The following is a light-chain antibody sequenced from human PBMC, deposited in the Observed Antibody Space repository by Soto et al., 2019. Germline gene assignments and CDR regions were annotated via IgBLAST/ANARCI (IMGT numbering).Light chain of an antibody. CDR1: QSVSSY. CDR3: QQYNSYSPWT. CDR2: DAS. Sequence: EIVLTQSPATLSLSQVERATLSCKASQSVSSYLAWYQQKPGEAPRLFIYDASTRATGIPARFSGSGSGTEFTLTISSLQSEDFAVYYCQQYNSYSPWTFGPGTKVDIK. J-gene: IGKJ1*01. V-gene: IGKV3-15*01.